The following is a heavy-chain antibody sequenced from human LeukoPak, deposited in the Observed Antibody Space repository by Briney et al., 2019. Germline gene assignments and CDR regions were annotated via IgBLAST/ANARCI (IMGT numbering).Heavy chain of an antibody. V-gene: IGHV3-23*01. CDR1: GFTFSSYV. CDR3: AKDLYYYDSSGYYYTFDY. D-gene: IGHD3-22*01. Sequence: PGGSLRLSCAASGFTFSSYVMNWVRQAPGKGLEWVSSISASAGNTYYADSVKGRFTISRDNSKNTLYLQMNSLRAEDTAVYYCAKDLYYYDSSGYYYTFDYWGQGTLVTVSS. CDR2: ISASAGNT. J-gene: IGHJ4*02.